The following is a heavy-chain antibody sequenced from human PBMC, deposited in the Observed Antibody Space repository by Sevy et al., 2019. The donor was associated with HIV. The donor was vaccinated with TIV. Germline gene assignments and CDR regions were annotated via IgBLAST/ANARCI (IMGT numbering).Heavy chain of an antibody. CDR2: IWNDRSNK. Sequence: GGSLRLSCAAYEFTFSIYGTHWVRQAPGKGLEWVAVIWNDRSNKHYADSVKGRFTISRDNAKNTLYLQMNSLRVEDTAVYYCASLPNNYYDISGSSGDDAFDIWGQGTRVTVSS. J-gene: IGHJ3*02. D-gene: IGHD3-22*01. CDR1: EFTFSIYG. V-gene: IGHV3-33*01. CDR3: ASLPNNYYDISGSSGDDAFDI.